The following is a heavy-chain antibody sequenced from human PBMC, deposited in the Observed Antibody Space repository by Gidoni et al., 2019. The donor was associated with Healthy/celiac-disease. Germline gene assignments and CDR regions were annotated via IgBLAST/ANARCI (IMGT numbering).Heavy chain of an antibody. CDR1: GFTFSSYG. V-gene: IGHV3-33*01. D-gene: IGHD3-3*01. CDR2: IWYDGSNK. J-gene: IGHJ5*02. Sequence: QVQLVASGGGVVQPGRSLRLSCAASGFTFSSYGMHWVRQAPGKGLEWAAVIWYDGSNKYYADSVKGRFTISRDNSKNTLYLQMNSLRAEDTAVYYCARSLRVGLFLERFHWDWFDPWGQGTLVTVSS. CDR3: ARSLRVGLFLERFHWDWFDP.